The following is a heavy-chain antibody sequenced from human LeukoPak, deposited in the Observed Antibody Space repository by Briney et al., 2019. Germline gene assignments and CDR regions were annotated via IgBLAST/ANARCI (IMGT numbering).Heavy chain of an antibody. V-gene: IGHV4-38-2*02. CDR2: IYHSGST. Sequence: PSETLSLTCAVSGYSISSGYEWGWIRQRPGKGLEWIGSIYHSGSTYYNPSLKSRVTISVDTSKNQFSLKLNSVAAADTAVYYCAREQRRTTVTDYNWFDPWGQGTLVTVSS. D-gene: IGHD4-17*01. J-gene: IGHJ5*02. CDR3: AREQRRTTVTDYNWFDP. CDR1: GYSISSGYE.